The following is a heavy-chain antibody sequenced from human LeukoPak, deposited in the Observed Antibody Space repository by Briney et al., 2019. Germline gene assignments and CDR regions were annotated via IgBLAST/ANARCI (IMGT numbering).Heavy chain of an antibody. J-gene: IGHJ4*02. CDR1: GYTFSMYN. CDR3: ARGTPGSYLGY. D-gene: IGHD3-16*02. V-gene: IGHV1-46*01. CDR2: INPSGGT. Sequence: GASVKVSCKASGYTFSMYNMHWVRQAPGQGLEWMGIINPSGGTSYAQKLQGRITMTRDTSTSTLYMELSSLRSEDTAVYYCARGTPGSYLGYWGQGTLVTVSP.